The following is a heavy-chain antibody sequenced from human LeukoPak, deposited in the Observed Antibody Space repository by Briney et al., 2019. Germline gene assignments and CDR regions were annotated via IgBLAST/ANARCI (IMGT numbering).Heavy chain of an antibody. CDR2: INPKSGGT. Sequence: ASVKVSCKASGYTFTSYDINWVRQAPGQGLEWMGWINPKSGGTKYAQKFQDWVTMTRDTSINTAYMELNRLRSDDTAVYYCTREGAIAAALSAHFGMDVWGQGTTVTVSS. V-gene: IGHV1-2*04. D-gene: IGHD6-13*01. J-gene: IGHJ6*02. CDR1: GYTFTSYD. CDR3: TREGAIAAALSAHFGMDV.